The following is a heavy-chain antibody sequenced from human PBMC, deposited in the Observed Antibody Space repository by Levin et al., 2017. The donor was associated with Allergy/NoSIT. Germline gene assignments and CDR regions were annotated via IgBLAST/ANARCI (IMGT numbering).Heavy chain of an antibody. V-gene: IGHV3-7*01. D-gene: IGHD1-26*01. CDR1: GFTFSTYW. Sequence: PVASVKVSCGASGFTFSTYWMSWVRQAPGKGLEWVANIKQDGSEKYYVDSVKGRFTISRDNAKNSLFLQMNSLRAEDTAVYYCARLTGATIFDFWGQGTLVTVSS. CDR2: IKQDGSEK. CDR3: ARLTGATIFDF. J-gene: IGHJ4*02.